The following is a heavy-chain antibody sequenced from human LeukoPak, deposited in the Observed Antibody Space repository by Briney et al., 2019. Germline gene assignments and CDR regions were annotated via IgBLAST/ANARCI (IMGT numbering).Heavy chain of an antibody. D-gene: IGHD6-6*01. V-gene: IGHV3-9*01. Sequence: GGSLRLSCAASGFTFDDYAMPWVRQAPGKGLEWVSGISWNSGSIGYADSVKGRFTIPRDNAKNSLYLQMNSLRAEDTALYYCAKDITSSSSNCWGQGTLVTVSS. CDR3: AKDITSSSSNC. CDR1: GFTFDDYA. J-gene: IGHJ4*02. CDR2: ISWNSGSI.